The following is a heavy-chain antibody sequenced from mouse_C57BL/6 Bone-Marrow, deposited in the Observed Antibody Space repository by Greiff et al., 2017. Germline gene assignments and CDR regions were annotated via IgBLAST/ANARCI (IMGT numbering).Heavy chain of an antibody. CDR3: ARPPDDYDGFAY. J-gene: IGHJ3*01. CDR1: GFTFSDYY. V-gene: IGHV5-12*01. CDR2: ISNGGGST. Sequence: EVKVVESGGGLVQPGGSLKLSCAASGFTFSDYYMYWVRQTPEKRLEWVAYISNGGGSTYYPDTVKGRFTISRDNAKNTLYLQMSRLKSEDTAMYYCARPPDDYDGFAYWGQGTLVTVSA. D-gene: IGHD2-4*01.